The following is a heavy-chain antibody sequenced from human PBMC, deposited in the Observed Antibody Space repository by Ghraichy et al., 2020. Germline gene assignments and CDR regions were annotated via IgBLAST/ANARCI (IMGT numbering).Heavy chain of an antibody. CDR1: GFTISSNY. J-gene: IGHJ4*02. CDR2: ISTGDYT. Sequence: GGSLRLSCEASGFTISSNYMSWVRQAPGKGLEWVSLISTGDYTLYADSVKGRFTISSDNSKNTLFVQMDSLRAEDTAVYYCARDREEGGTEYWGQGTLVTV. CDR3: ARDREEGGTEY. V-gene: IGHV3-66*01. D-gene: IGHD1-26*01.